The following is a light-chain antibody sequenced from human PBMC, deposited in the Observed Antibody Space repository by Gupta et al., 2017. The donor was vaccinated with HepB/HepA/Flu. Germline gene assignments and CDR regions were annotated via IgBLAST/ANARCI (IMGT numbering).Light chain of an antibody. V-gene: IGLV1-44*01. Sequence: QSVLTQPPSASGTPGQRVTISCSGNNSNIGTNTVNWYQHLPGTAPKLLIYSNNQRPSGVPDRFSGSKSGTSASLAISWLQSEDEGDHYCATWDDSLNAVVFGGGTKLTVL. J-gene: IGLJ2*01. CDR3: ATWDDSLNAVV. CDR1: NSNIGTNT. CDR2: SNN.